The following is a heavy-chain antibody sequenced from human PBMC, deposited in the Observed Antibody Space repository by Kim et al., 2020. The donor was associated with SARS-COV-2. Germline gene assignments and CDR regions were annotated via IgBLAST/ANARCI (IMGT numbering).Heavy chain of an antibody. Sequence: GGSLRLSCVASGFTFRTNDMAWVRQAPGKGLEWVSGISGSGDSYYADSVKGRFTISRDNSANKVFLQMNSLRAEDTAIYYCAKNSGWFDSWGPGTLVTVSS. CDR2: ISGSGDS. J-gene: IGHJ5*01. CDR3: AKNSGWFDS. V-gene: IGHV3-23*01. CDR1: GFTFRTND.